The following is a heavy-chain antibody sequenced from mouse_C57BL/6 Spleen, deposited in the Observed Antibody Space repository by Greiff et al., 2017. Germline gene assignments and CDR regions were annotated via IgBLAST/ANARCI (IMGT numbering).Heavy chain of an antibody. J-gene: IGHJ4*01. Sequence: QVQLQQPGAELVMPGASVKLSCKASGYTFTSYWMHWVKQRPGQGLEWIGEIDPSDSYTNYNQKFKGKSTLTVDKSSSTAYMQLSSLTSEDSAVYYCARITTVVGYYAMDYWGQGTSVTVSS. D-gene: IGHD1-1*01. CDR3: ARITTVVGYYAMDY. CDR2: IDPSDSYT. CDR1: GYTFTSYW. V-gene: IGHV1-69*01.